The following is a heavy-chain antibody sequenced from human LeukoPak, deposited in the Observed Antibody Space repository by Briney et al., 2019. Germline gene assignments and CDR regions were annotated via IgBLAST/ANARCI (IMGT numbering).Heavy chain of an antibody. CDR1: GDSLSSVTHY. CDR2: IYYSGST. Sequence: ETLSLTCSVSGDSLSSVTHYWGWIRKSPGKGLEWLGSIYYSGSTHYNPSLKSRITLSVDTSRNQFSLQLRSVTAADTAVYYCARAERGSYYYWGQGTLVTVSS. V-gene: IGHV4-39*07. CDR3: ARAERGSYYY. J-gene: IGHJ4*02. D-gene: IGHD1-26*01.